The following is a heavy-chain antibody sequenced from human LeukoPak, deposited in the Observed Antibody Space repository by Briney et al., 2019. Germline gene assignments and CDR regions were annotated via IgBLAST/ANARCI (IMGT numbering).Heavy chain of an antibody. Sequence: GGSLRLSCAASGFTFDNFAMTWVRQTPEKGLEWVSGISGSGDRTYYADSVEGRFTISRDNSKNTLYLQMNSLRAEDTAVYYCASKVSRGSYQYFQHWGQGTLVTVSS. J-gene: IGHJ1*01. CDR2: ISGSGDRT. V-gene: IGHV3-23*01. CDR1: GFTFDNFA. CDR3: ASKVSRGSYQYFQH. D-gene: IGHD1-26*01.